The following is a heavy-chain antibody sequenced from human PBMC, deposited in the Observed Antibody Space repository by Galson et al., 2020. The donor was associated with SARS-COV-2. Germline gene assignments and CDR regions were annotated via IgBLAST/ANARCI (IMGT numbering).Heavy chain of an antibody. J-gene: IGHJ5*02. Sequence: SLRLSCAASGFTFSSYAMHWVRQAPGKGLEWVAVISYDGSNKYYADSVKGRFTISRDNSKNTLYLQMNSLRAEDTAVYYCASGILRYFDWLLKDNWFDPWGQGTLVTVSS. CDR2: ISYDGSNK. CDR3: ASGILRYFDWLLKDNWFDP. CDR1: GFTFSSYA. V-gene: IGHV3-30-3*01. D-gene: IGHD3-9*01.